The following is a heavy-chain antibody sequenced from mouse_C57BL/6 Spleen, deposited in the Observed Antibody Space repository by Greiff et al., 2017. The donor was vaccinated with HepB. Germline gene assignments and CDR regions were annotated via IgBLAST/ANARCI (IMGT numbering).Heavy chain of an antibody. V-gene: IGHV3-6*01. CDR3: ARVDYGSSWGFDY. D-gene: IGHD1-1*01. J-gene: IGHJ2*01. CDR2: ISYDGSN. Sequence: EVKLQESGPGLVKPSQSLSLTCSVTGYSITSGYYWNWIRQFPGNKLEWMGYISYDGSNNYNPSLKNRISITRDTSKNQFFLKLNSVTTEDTATYYCARVDYGSSWGFDYWGQGTTLTVSS. CDR1: GYSITSGYY.